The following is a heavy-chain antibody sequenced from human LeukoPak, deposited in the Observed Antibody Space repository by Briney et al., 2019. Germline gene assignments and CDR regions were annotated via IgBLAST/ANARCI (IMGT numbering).Heavy chain of an antibody. V-gene: IGHV4-34*01. CDR3: ARVRQWLVGT. Sequence: SETLSLTCAVYGGSFSGYYWSWIRQPPGKGLEWIGEINHSGSTNYNPSLKSRVTISVDTSKNQFSLKLSSVTAADTAVYYCARVRQWLVGTWGQGTLVTVSS. CDR2: INHSGST. D-gene: IGHD6-19*01. CDR1: GGSFSGYY. J-gene: IGHJ5*02.